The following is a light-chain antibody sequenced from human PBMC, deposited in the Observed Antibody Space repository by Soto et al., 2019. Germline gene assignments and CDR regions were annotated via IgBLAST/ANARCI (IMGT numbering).Light chain of an antibody. CDR1: SSNIGRHD. CDR3: ATCDDDLSVL. CDR2: RDN. Sequence: QTVVHQPPSASGTAGQGVTITCSGSSSNIGRHDVYWYQHLPVTAHKVLIDRDNQRPSGVPDRFSGSKSGTSASLAISGLQSEDEADYFCATCDDDLSVLFGGGTKGTVL. V-gene: IGLV1-47*01. J-gene: IGLJ2*01.